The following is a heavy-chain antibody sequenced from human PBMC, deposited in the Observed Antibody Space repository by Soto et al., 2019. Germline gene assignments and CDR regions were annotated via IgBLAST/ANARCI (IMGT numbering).Heavy chain of an antibody. CDR2: IWYDGSNK. Sequence: PGESLKISCAASGFTFSSYGMHWVRQAPGKGLEWVAVIWYDGSNKYYADSEKGRFTISRDNSKNTRYLQMNSLRAEDTAVYYCARDLGIYYASSGPCDYWGQGTLVTVAS. J-gene: IGHJ4*02. V-gene: IGHV3-33*01. CDR1: GFTFSSYG. CDR3: ARDLGIYYASSGPCDY. D-gene: IGHD3-22*01.